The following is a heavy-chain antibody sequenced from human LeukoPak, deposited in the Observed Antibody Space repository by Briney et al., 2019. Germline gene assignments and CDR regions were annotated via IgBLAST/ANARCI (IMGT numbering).Heavy chain of an antibody. Sequence: GGSLRLSCAASGFTFSDYYMSWIRQAPGKGLEWVSYISSSGSTIYYADSVKGRFTISRDNAKNSLYLQMNSLRAEDTAVYYCARAPPDVLRYFGWGPPDAFDIWGQGTMVTVSS. CDR2: ISSSGSTI. J-gene: IGHJ3*02. D-gene: IGHD3-9*01. CDR1: GFTFSDYY. V-gene: IGHV3-11*01. CDR3: ARAPPDVLRYFGWGPPDAFDI.